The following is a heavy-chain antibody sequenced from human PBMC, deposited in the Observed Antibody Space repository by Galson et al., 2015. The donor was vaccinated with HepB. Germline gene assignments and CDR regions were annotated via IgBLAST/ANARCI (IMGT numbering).Heavy chain of an antibody. V-gene: IGHV1-69*13. CDR2: IIPIFGTA. CDR3: ARFRDYSIRKYYFDY. J-gene: IGHJ4*02. D-gene: IGHD4-11*01. Sequence: SVKVSCKASGGTFSSYAISWVRQAPGQGLEWMGGIIPIFGTANYAQKFQGRVTITADESTSTAYMELSSLRSEDTAVYYCARFRDYSIRKYYFDYWGQGTLVTVSS. CDR1: GGTFSSYA.